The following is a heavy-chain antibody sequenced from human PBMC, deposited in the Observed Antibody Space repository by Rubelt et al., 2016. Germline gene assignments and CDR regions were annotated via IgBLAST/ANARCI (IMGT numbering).Heavy chain of an antibody. V-gene: IGHV1-69*01. D-gene: IGHD3-3*01. CDR3: ATGGDFGVVIPNWFDP. Sequence: QVQLVQSGAEVKKPGSSVKVSCKASGGTFSSYAISWVRQAPGQGLEWMGGIIPIFGTANYAQKFRGRVTITADESTSTAYMELSSLRSEDTAVYYCATGGDFGVVIPNWFDPWGQGTLVTVSS. CDR2: IIPIFGTA. J-gene: IGHJ5*02. CDR1: GGTFSSYA.